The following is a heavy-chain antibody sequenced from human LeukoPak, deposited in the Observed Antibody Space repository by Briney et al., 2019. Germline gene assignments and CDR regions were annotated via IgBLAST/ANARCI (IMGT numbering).Heavy chain of an antibody. CDR2: ISYDGGNK. CDR3: ASDSGYDFRSPGDY. CDR1: GFTFSSYA. D-gene: IGHD5-12*01. V-gene: IGHV3-30*04. Sequence: GGSLRLSCAASGFTFSSYAMHWVRQAPGKGLEWVAVISYDGGNKYYADSVKGRFTISRDNSKNTLYLQMNSLRAEDTAVYYCASDSGYDFRSPGDYWGQGTLVTVSS. J-gene: IGHJ4*02.